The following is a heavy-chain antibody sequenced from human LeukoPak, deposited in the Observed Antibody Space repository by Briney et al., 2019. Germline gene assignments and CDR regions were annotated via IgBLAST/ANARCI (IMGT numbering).Heavy chain of an antibody. CDR1: GYTLTELS. CDR2: FDPEDGET. D-gene: IGHD3-22*01. Sequence: GASVEVSCKVSGYTLTELSMHWVRQAPGKGLEWMGGFDPEDGETIYAQKFQGRVTMTEDTSTDTAYMELSSLRSEDTAVYYCATVFPAFEGPDYYDSSGYFGTKVHHDAFDIWGQGTMVTVSS. J-gene: IGHJ3*02. V-gene: IGHV1-24*01. CDR3: ATVFPAFEGPDYYDSSGYFGTKVHHDAFDI.